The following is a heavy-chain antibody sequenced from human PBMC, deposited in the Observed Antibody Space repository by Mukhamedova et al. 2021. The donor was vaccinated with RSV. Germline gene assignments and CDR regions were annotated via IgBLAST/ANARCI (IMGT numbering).Heavy chain of an antibody. CDR3: VRDRDGLGY. Sequence: RGLEWLGRTYYRSKWYNDYAASVKSRIIITPDTSENQFSLQLSSVTPEDTALYYCVRDRDGLGYWGQGTLVTVSS. V-gene: IGHV6-1*01. J-gene: IGHJ4*02. CDR2: TYYRSKWYN. D-gene: IGHD2-8*01.